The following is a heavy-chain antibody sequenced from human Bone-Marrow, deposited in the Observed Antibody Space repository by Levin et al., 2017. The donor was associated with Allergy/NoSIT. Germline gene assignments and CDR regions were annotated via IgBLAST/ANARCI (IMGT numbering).Heavy chain of an antibody. Sequence: PGGSLRLSCTASGFTFSSYEMNWVRQAPGKGLEWVSYISSTGTIHYADSVKGRFTISRDNAKNSLYLQMNSLRAEDTAFYYCARGFRITMVRDAFDIWGQGTMVTVSS. J-gene: IGHJ3*02. CDR3: ARGFRITMVRDAFDI. CDR2: ISSTGTI. V-gene: IGHV3-48*03. CDR1: GFTFSSYE. D-gene: IGHD3-10*01.